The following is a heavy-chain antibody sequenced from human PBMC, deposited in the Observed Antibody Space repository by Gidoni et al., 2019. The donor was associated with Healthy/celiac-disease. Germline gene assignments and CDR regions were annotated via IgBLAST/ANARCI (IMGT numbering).Heavy chain of an antibody. J-gene: IGHJ6*02. V-gene: IGHV3-9*01. Sequence: EVQLVEYGGGLVQLGRSLRLSCAACGFTFDDYAMHWVRQAPGKGLEWITSISWNSGSIGYADSVKGRFTISRDNAKNSLDLQMDSLRAEDTAVYYCAKDIMAAAGTFHGGMDVWGQGTTVTVSS. CDR1: GFTFDDYA. D-gene: IGHD6-13*01. CDR2: ISWNSGSI. CDR3: AKDIMAAAGTFHGGMDV.